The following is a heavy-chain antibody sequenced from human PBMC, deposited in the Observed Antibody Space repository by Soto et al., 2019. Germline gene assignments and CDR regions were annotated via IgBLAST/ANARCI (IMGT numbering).Heavy chain of an antibody. D-gene: IGHD3-22*01. CDR2: IYYSGST. Sequence: PSETLSLTCTVSGGSISSYYWSWIRQPPGKGLEWIGYIYYSGSTNYNPSLKSRVTISVDTSKNQFSLKLSSVTAAVTAVYYCARSLDDSTGYYYFAYWGQGTLVTVSS. J-gene: IGHJ4*02. V-gene: IGHV4-59*01. CDR3: ARSLDDSTGYYYFAY. CDR1: GGSISSYY.